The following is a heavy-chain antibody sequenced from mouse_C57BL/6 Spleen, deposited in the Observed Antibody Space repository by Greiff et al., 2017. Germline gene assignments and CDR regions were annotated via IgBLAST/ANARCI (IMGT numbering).Heavy chain of an antibody. D-gene: IGHD1-1*01. CDR2: IDPNSGGT. J-gene: IGHJ1*03. V-gene: IGHV1-72*01. Sequence: QVQLQQPGAELVKPGASVKLSCKASGYTFTSYWMHWVKQRPGRGLEWIGRIDPNSGGTKYNEKFKSKATLTVDKPSSTAYIQLSSLTSEDSAVYYCARSEVPYGSSYEYFDVWGTGTTVTVSS. CDR1: GYTFTSYW. CDR3: ARSEVPYGSSYEYFDV.